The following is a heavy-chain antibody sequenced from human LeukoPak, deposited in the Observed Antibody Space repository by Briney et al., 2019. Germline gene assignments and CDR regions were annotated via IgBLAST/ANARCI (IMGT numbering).Heavy chain of an antibody. J-gene: IGHJ6*03. D-gene: IGHD2-21*02. CDR2: IYPGDSHT. V-gene: IGHV5-51*01. Sequence: GESLKISGKGSGYSFTSYWIGWVRQMPGKGLEWMGIIYPGDSHTRYSPSFQGQVTISADKSISTAYLKWSSLKASDTAMYYCARHHCGGDCYSGYYYYYMDVWGKGTTVTVSS. CDR1: GYSFTSYW. CDR3: ARHHCGGDCYSGYYYYYMDV.